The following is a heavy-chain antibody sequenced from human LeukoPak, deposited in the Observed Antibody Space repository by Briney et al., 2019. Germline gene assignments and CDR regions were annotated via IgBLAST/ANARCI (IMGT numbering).Heavy chain of an antibody. CDR3: ARGARIAAAGAGEDY. J-gene: IGHJ4*02. V-gene: IGHV3-74*01. D-gene: IGHD6-13*01. CDR1: GFTFSSHS. CDR2: INSDGSST. Sequence: GGSLRLSCAASGFTFSSHSMNWVRQAPGKGLMWVSRINSDGSSTNYAGSVKGRSTISRDNAKNTVYLQMNSLRAGDTAVYYCARGARIAAAGAGEDYWGQGTLVTVSS.